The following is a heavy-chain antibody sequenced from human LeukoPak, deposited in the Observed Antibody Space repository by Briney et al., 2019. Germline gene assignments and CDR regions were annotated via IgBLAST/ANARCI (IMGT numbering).Heavy chain of an antibody. D-gene: IGHD5-18*01. Sequence: GASVKVSCKASGYTFTSYGISWVRQAPGQGLEWMGWISAYNGNTNYAQKLQGRVTMTTDTSTSTAYMELRSLRSDDTAVYYCARVAAVDTAMGTGDYWGQGTLVTVSS. CDR1: GYTFTSYG. CDR3: ARVAAVDTAMGTGDY. J-gene: IGHJ4*02. CDR2: ISAYNGNT. V-gene: IGHV1-18*01.